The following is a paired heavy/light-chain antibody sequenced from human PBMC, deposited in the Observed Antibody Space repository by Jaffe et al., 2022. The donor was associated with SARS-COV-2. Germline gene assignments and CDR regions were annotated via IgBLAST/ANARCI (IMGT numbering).Heavy chain of an antibody. V-gene: IGHV3-30*04. D-gene: IGHD3-10*01. CDR3: ATLMGDKVRGIIGYYYMDV. Sequence: QVQVVESGGGLVQPGRSLRLSCAASGFTFSRHGMHWVRQAPGKGLEWVAFISYDESKEYYGDSVKGRFTISRDISKNTLYLQMNSLRAEDTAVYYCATLMGDKVRGIIGYYYMDVWGKGTTVTVSS. CDR1: GFTFSRHG. CDR2: ISYDESKE. J-gene: IGHJ6*03.
Light chain of an antibody. CDR3: TTWDDSLNGRV. CDR1: SSNIGSNT. CDR2: NNN. V-gene: IGLV1-44*01. J-gene: IGLJ3*02. Sequence: QSVLTQSPSASGTPGQRVTISCSGSSSNIGSNTVNWYHQLPGTAPKLVIYNNNQRPSGVPDRFSGSKSGTSASLAISGLQSEDEADYYCTTWDDSLNGRVFGGGTKLTVL.